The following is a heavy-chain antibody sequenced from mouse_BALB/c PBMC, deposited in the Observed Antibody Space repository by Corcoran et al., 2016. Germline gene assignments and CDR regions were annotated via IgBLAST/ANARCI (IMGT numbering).Heavy chain of an antibody. V-gene: IGHV1S136*01. CDR3: AREVPGGYLFDY. Sequence: EVQLQQSGPELVKPGASVKMSCKASGYTFTSYVIHWVKQKPGQGLEWIGYIYPYNDATKYSEKFKGRATLSSDKSDSTAYMELASLTTEDSAVYYCAREVPGGYLFDYWGQGTTLTVSS. J-gene: IGHJ2*01. CDR1: GYTFTSYV. D-gene: IGHD2-2*01. CDR2: IYPYNDAT.